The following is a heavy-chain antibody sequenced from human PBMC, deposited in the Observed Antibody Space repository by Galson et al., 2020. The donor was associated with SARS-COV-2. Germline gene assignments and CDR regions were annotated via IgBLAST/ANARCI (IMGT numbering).Heavy chain of an antibody. V-gene: IGHV3-49*03. D-gene: IGHD3-16*01. CDR1: GFTVGDYA. J-gene: IGHJ5*01. CDR2: IRSKAFAGTT. CDR3: SRDGVKHADS. Sequence: GGSLRLSVTPPGFTVGDYAMSWFRQAPGKGLEGVGFIRSKAFAGTTEYAASVKGRFTISRDDSTSTAYLQMNGLKTEDTAVYYCSRDGVKHADSWGPGTLVTVSS.